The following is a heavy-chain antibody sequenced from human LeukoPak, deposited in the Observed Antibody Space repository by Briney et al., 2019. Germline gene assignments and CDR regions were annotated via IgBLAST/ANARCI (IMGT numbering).Heavy chain of an antibody. CDR1: GFIFSSNG. CDR3: ASDSYSPEYFQH. D-gene: IGHD2-15*01. Sequence: GGSLRLSCAASGFIFSSNGMHWVRQASGKGLEWVAVIWHDGSEKYYADSVKGRVTVSRDNSKNTLYLQMNSLRAEDTAVYYCASDSYSPEYFQHWGQGTLVTVSS. CDR2: IWHDGSEK. J-gene: IGHJ1*01. V-gene: IGHV3-33*01.